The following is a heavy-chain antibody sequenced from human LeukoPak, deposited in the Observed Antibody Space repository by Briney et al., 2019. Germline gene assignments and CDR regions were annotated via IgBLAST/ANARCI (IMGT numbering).Heavy chain of an antibody. V-gene: IGHV4-59*08. CDR3: ARHSGAGYSSSGTYYYGMDV. CDR1: GGSISNYY. CDR2: IYYSGST. J-gene: IGHJ6*02. Sequence: SSETLSLTCTVSGGSISNYYWSWIRQPPGKGLEWIGYIYYSGSTNYNPSLKSRVTISVDTSKNQFSLKLSSVTAADTAVYYCARHSGAGYSSSGTYYYGMDVWGQGTTVTVSS. D-gene: IGHD6-13*01.